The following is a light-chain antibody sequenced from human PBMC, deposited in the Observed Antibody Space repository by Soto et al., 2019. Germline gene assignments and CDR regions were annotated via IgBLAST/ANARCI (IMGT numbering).Light chain of an antibody. Sequence: EIVLTQSPSTLSLSPGERATLSSRASQSVSSYLAWYQQKPGQAPRLLIYDASNRATGIPARFSGSGSGTDFTLTISSLEPEDFAGYYCQQRSDWPPVTFGQGTLLEIK. J-gene: IGKJ5*01. CDR1: QSVSSY. CDR2: DAS. CDR3: QQRSDWPPVT. V-gene: IGKV3-11*01.